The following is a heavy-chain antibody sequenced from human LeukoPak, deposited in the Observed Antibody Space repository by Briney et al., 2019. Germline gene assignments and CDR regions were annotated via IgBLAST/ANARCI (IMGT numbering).Heavy chain of an antibody. CDR1: GFTFDDYA. Sequence: GGSLRLSCAASGFTFDDYAMHWIRQAPGKGLEWVSGISWNSGSIGYADSVKGRFTISRDNAKNSLYLQMNSLRAEDTALYYCAKSYYYGSGSLGDYFDYWGQGTLVTVSS. J-gene: IGHJ4*02. CDR2: ISWNSGSI. V-gene: IGHV3-9*01. CDR3: AKSYYYGSGSLGDYFDY. D-gene: IGHD3-10*01.